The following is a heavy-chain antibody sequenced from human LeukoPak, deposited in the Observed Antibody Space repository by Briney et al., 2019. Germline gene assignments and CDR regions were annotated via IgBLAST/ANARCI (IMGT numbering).Heavy chain of an antibody. CDR3: ARERDGYNNGPPSCDY. CDR2: IKQDGSEK. V-gene: IGHV3-7*01. J-gene: IGHJ4*02. D-gene: IGHD5-24*01. CDR1: GFTFSSYW. Sequence: GGSLRLSCAASGFTFSSYWMSWVRQAPGKGLEWVANIKQDGSEKYYVDSVEGRFTISRDNAKNSLYMQMNSLRAEDTAVYYCARERDGYNNGPPSCDYWGQGTLVTVSS.